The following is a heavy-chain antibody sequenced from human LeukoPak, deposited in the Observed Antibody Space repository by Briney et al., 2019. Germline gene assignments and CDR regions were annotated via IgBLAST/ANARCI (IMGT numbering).Heavy chain of an antibody. J-gene: IGHJ1*01. V-gene: IGHV3-21*01. Sequence: GGSLRLSCAASGFTFSRYSMNWVRQAPGKGLEGVSSISNDAKYIYYADTLKGRFTVSRDNAKNSLYLQMNSLAVDDTAVSYCTTPAAGPRAEYSQYWGQGTLVTVSS. CDR1: GFTFSRYS. D-gene: IGHD6-13*01. CDR2: ISNDAKYI. CDR3: TTPAAGPRAEYSQY.